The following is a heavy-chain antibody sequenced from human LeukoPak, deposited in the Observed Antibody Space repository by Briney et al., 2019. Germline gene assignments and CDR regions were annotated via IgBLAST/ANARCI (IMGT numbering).Heavy chain of an antibody. J-gene: IGHJ4*02. V-gene: IGHV3-64D*06. CDR1: GFSFSSYA. Sequence: PGGSLRLSCSASGFSFSSYAMYWVRQAPGKGLEFVSGISGNGANTYYADSVKGRFTISRDNSKNPLYLQMSSLTAQHTAVYYCLKRHSDYQPPFDYWGQGTLVTVSS. CDR3: LKRHSDYQPPFDY. CDR2: ISGNGANT. D-gene: IGHD3-22*01.